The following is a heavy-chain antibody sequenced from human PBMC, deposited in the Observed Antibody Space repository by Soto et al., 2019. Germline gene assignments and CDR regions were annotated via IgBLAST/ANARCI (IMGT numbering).Heavy chain of an antibody. D-gene: IGHD4-17*01. CDR3: ARGTTVTISSYYYYYGMDV. V-gene: IGHV1-69*02. J-gene: IGHJ6*02. Sequence: QVQLVQSGAEVKKPGSSVKVSCKASGGTFSSYTISWVRQAPGQGLEWMGRIIPILGIANYAQKFQGRVTITADKSTSTAYMELSSLRSEDTAVYYCARGTTVTISSYYYYYGMDVWGQGTTFTVSS. CDR2: IIPILGIA. CDR1: GGTFSSYT.